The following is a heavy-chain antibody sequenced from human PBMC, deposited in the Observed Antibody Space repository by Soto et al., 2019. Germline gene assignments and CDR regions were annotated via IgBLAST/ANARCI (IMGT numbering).Heavy chain of an antibody. CDR3: ARDSVTARHGYYYGMDV. CDR2: IIPIFGTA. D-gene: IGHD4-4*01. J-gene: IGHJ6*02. CDR1: GGTFSSYA. V-gene: IGHV1-69*12. Sequence: QVQLVQSGAEAKKPGSSVKVSCKASGGTFSSYAISWVRQAPGQGLEWMGGIIPIFGTANYAQKFQGRVTITADESTSTDYMALSSLRSEDTAVYYCARDSVTARHGYYYGMDVWGQGTTVTVSS.